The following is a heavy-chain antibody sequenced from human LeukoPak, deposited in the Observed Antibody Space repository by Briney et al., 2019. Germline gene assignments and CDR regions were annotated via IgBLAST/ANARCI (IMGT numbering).Heavy chain of an antibody. Sequence: GESLKISCQGSGCLFTSYWIGWVRQLPGKGLEWMGVIYPGDSDTRYSPSFQGQVTISADKSISTAYLQWSSLKASDTAMYYCARRCSSTSCYTKWGMDVWGQGTTVTVSS. CDR1: GCLFTSYW. J-gene: IGHJ6*02. CDR3: ARRCSSTSCYTKWGMDV. CDR2: IYPGDSDT. D-gene: IGHD2-2*02. V-gene: IGHV5-51*01.